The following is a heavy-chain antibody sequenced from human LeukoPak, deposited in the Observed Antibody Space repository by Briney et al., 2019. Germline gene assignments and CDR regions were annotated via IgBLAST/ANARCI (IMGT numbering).Heavy chain of an antibody. CDR2: IRSKANSYAI. V-gene: IGHV3-73*01. J-gene: IGHJ4*02. CDR3: TSQAYPQGPN. Sequence: GGSLRLSCAASGFTFSGSAMHWVRRASGKGLEWVGRIRSKANSYAIAYAASVKGRFTISRDDSKNTAYLQMNSLKTEDTAVYYCTSQAYPQGPNWGQGTLVTVSS. CDR1: GFTFSGSA.